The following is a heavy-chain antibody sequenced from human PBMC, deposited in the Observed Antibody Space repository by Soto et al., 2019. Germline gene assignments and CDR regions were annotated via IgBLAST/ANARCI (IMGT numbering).Heavy chain of an antibody. CDR3: ARDGPPSYSSSPHFGWFDP. Sequence: SSVKVSCKASGYTFTSYGISWVRQAPGQGLEWMGWISAYNGNTNYAQKLQGRVTMTTDTSTSTAYMELRSLRSDDTAVYYCARDGPPSYSSSPHFGWFDPWGQGTLVTVSS. J-gene: IGHJ5*02. D-gene: IGHD6-6*01. V-gene: IGHV1-18*01. CDR1: GYTFTSYG. CDR2: ISAYNGNT.